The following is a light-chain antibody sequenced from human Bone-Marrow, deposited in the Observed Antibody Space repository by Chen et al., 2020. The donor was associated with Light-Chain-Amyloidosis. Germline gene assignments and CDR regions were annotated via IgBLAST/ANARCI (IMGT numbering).Light chain of an antibody. Sequence: FMLTQPRAVSASPGKTVTISCTRSSGSIAGNYVQWFQQRPGRSPTTVIFEDNLRPPGVPDRFSGSIDTSSNSASLSISGLKPEDEADYYCQSYDTSVRVFGGGTRLTVL. CDR1: SGSIAGNY. J-gene: IGLJ3*02. CDR3: QSYDTSVRV. V-gene: IGLV6-57*01. CDR2: EDN.